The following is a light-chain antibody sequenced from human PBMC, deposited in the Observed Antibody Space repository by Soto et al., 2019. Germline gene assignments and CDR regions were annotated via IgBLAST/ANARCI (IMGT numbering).Light chain of an antibody. CDR1: QSVSSN. V-gene: IGKV3-15*01. CDR2: GAS. Sequence: IVMTQSPATLSVSPGERATLSCRASQSVSSNLAWYQHKPGQAPRILFYGASTRAAGIPARFSGGGSGTDFTLTISGLQSEDFAVYYCQQSNKWPYTFGQGTKLEIK. CDR3: QQSNKWPYT. J-gene: IGKJ2*01.